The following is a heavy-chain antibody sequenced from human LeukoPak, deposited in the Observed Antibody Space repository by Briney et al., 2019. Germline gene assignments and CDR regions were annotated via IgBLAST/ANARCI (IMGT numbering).Heavy chain of an antibody. CDR2: IYSSSSYT. J-gene: IGHJ4*02. Sequence: GGSLTLFCGAWGFPYNEYHMLGLRQARGKGLEWVVYIYSSSSYTNYADSVKGRFTISRDNAKTSLYLQMNSLRADDTAVYYCARSGSHDSWGQGTLVTVLS. CDR1: GFPYNEYH. D-gene: IGHD1-26*01. CDR3: ARSGSHDS. V-gene: IGHV3-11*03.